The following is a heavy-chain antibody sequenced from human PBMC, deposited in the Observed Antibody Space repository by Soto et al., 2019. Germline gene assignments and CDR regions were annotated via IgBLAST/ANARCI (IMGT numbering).Heavy chain of an antibody. Sequence: PGGSLRLSCAASGFTFGRYGMYWVRQAPGKGLEWVAVISYDGSNKYYADSVKGRFTISRDNSKNTLYLQMNSLRAEDTAVYYCAKDNGGYSYGPEYFHHWGQGTLVSVSS. V-gene: IGHV3-30*18. CDR2: ISYDGSNK. J-gene: IGHJ1*01. CDR3: AKDNGGYSYGPEYFHH. D-gene: IGHD5-18*01. CDR1: GFTFGRYG.